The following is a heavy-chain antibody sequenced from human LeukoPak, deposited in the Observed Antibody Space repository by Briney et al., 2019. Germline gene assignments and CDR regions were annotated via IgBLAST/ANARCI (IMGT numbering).Heavy chain of an antibody. CDR2: IYYSGST. V-gene: IGHV4-59*01. Sequence: SETLSLTCTVSGGSISSYYWSWIRQPPGKGLEWIGYIYYSGSTNYNPSLKSRVTISVDTSKNQFSLKLSSVTAADTAVYYCARFIVGATGTAFDIWGQGTMVTVSS. D-gene: IGHD1-26*01. J-gene: IGHJ3*02. CDR3: ARFIVGATGTAFDI. CDR1: GGSISSYY.